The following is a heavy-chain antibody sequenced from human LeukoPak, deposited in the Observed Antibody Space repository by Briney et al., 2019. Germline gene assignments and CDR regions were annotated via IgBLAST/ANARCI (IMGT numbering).Heavy chain of an antibody. D-gene: IGHD3-16*02. V-gene: IGHV3-30-3*02. Sequence: GGSLRLSCAASGFTFSSYAMHWVRQAPGKGLEWVAVISYDGSNKYYADSVKGRFTISRDNSKNTLYLQMNSLRAEDTAVYYCAKLNVDFYRYYGMDVWGQGTTVTVSS. CDR1: GFTFSSYA. CDR2: ISYDGSNK. J-gene: IGHJ6*02. CDR3: AKLNVDFYRYYGMDV.